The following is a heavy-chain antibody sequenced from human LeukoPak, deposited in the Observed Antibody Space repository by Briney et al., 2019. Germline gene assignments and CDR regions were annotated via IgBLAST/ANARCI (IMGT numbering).Heavy chain of an antibody. V-gene: IGHV3-30*18. CDR3: ANLYYDPDLSGFDY. D-gene: IGHD3-22*01. J-gene: IGHJ4*02. CDR2: ISYDGSNK. Sequence: GGSLRLSCAASGFTFSSYGMHWVRQAPGKGLEWVAVISYDGSNKYYADSVNGRFTITRDNSKNTLYLQMNSLRAEDTAVYYCANLYYDPDLSGFDYWGQGTLVTVSS. CDR1: GFTFSSYG.